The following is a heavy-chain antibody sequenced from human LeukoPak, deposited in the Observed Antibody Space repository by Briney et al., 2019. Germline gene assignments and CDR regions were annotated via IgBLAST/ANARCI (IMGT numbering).Heavy chain of an antibody. D-gene: IGHD3-16*02. V-gene: IGHV4-34*01. CDR3: ARTSMSYDYVWGSYRYPYYFDY. Sequence: PSETLSLTCAVYGGSFSGYYWSWIRQPPGKGLEWIGEINHSGSTNYNPSLKSRVTISVDTSKNQFSLKLSSVTAADTAVYYCARTSMSYDYVWGSYRYPYYFDYWGQGTLVTVSS. CDR1: GGSFSGYY. CDR2: INHSGST. J-gene: IGHJ4*02.